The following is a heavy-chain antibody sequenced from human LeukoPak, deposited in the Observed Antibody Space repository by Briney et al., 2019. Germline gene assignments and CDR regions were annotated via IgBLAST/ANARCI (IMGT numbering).Heavy chain of an antibody. Sequence: PSETLSLTCTVSGGSISSYYWSWLRQPPGKGLEWIGNIYYSGSTNYNPSLKSRVTISVDTSKNQFSLKLSSVTAADTAVYYCARGPFLMHYYDLPRPFDYWGQGTLVTVSS. V-gene: IGHV4-59*12. CDR2: IYYSGST. J-gene: IGHJ4*02. CDR3: ARGPFLMHYYDLPRPFDY. CDR1: GGSISSYY. D-gene: IGHD3-22*01.